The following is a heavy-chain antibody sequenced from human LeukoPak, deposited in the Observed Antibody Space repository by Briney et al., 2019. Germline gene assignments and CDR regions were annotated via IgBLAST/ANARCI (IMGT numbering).Heavy chain of an antibody. Sequence: SETLSLTCTVSGGSISSSSYYWGWIRQPPGKGLEWIGSIYYSGNTYYNPSLKSRVTISVDTSKNQFSLKLSSVTAADTAVYYCARPTRSGYSSGWYGVTNDAFDIWGQGTMVTVSS. V-gene: IGHV4-39*01. CDR1: GGSISSSSYY. D-gene: IGHD6-19*01. J-gene: IGHJ3*02. CDR2: IYYSGNT. CDR3: ARPTRSGYSSGWYGVTNDAFDI.